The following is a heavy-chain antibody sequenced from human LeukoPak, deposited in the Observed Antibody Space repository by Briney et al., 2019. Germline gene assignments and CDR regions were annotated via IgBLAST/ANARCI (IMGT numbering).Heavy chain of an antibody. D-gene: IGHD3-3*01. Sequence: PSQTLSLTCTVSGGSISSGSYYWSWIRQPPGKGLEWIAEIYQTGSSNFNPSLKSRVTISVDKSKNQFSLRLSSVTAADTAVYYCARFLWSGYGFDYWGQGTLVTVSS. J-gene: IGHJ4*02. CDR2: IYQTGSS. V-gene: IGHV4-61*09. CDR3: ARFLWSGYGFDY. CDR1: GGSISSGSYY.